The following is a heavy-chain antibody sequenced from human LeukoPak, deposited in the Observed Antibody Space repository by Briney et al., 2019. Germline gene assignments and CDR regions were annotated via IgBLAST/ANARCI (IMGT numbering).Heavy chain of an antibody. CDR3: ARVVPPTDYGSGSYFWDPYYFDY. CDR2: ISYDGSNK. D-gene: IGHD3-10*01. J-gene: IGHJ4*02. Sequence: PGGSLRLSCAASGFTFSSYAMHRVRQAPGKGLEWVAVISYDGSNKYYADSVKGRFTISRDNSKNTLYLQMNSLRAEDTAVYYCARVVPPTDYGSGSYFWDPYYFDYWGQGTLVTVSS. CDR1: GFTFSSYA. V-gene: IGHV3-30*04.